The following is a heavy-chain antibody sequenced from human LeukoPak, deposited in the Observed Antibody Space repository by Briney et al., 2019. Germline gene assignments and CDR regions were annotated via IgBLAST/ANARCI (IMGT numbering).Heavy chain of an antibody. V-gene: IGHV3-30*04. J-gene: IGHJ4*02. Sequence: PGRSLRLSCAASGFTFSSYAMHWVRQAPGKGLEWVAVISYDGSNKYYADSVKGRFTISRDNSKNTLYLQMNSLRAEDTAVYYCARAFRPYVISGLFDYWGQGTLVTVSS. CDR2: ISYDGSNK. D-gene: IGHD2-21*01. CDR1: GFTFSSYA. CDR3: ARAFRPYVISGLFDY.